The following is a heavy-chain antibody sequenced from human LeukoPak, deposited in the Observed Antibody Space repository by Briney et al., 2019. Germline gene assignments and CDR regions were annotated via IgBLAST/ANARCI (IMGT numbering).Heavy chain of an antibody. CDR1: GDSVSNNSAA. Sequence: SQTLSLTCAISGDSVSNNSAAWNWIRQSPSRGLEWLGRTYYRVKLYNDYAGSVKSRITINPDTSKKQFYLQLNSVTPEDTAVYYCARAEQQLVSGYYYYYYMDVWGKGTTVTVSS. V-gene: IGHV6-1*01. CDR3: ARAEQQLVSGYYYYYYMDV. D-gene: IGHD6-13*01. CDR2: TYYRVKLYN. J-gene: IGHJ6*03.